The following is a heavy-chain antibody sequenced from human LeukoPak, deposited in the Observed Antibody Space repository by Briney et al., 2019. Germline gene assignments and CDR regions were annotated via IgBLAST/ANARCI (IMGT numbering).Heavy chain of an antibody. D-gene: IGHD3-22*01. Sequence: GGSLRLSCSASGFTFSSYAMHWVRQAPGKGLEYVSAISSNGGTTYYADSVKGRFTISRHNAKNSLYLQMNSLRDEHTAVYYCARDRYYHSAGFYFAYWGQGTLVTVSS. CDR1: GFTFSSYA. CDR2: ISSNGGTT. V-gene: IGHV3-64*04. CDR3: ARDRYYHSAGFYFAY. J-gene: IGHJ4*02.